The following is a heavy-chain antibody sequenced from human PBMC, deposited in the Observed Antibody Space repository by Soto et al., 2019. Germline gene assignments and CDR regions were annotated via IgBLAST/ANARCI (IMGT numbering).Heavy chain of an antibody. J-gene: IGHJ5*02. Sequence: SETLSLTCAVYGGSFSGYYWSWIRQPPGKGLEWIGEINHSGSTNYNPSLKSRVTISVDRSKNQFSLKLSSVTAADTAVYYCARVLGRYGYSIRFDPWGQGTLVTVSS. CDR1: GGSFSGYY. V-gene: IGHV4-34*01. D-gene: IGHD3-16*01. CDR2: INHSGST. CDR3: ARVLGRYGYSIRFDP.